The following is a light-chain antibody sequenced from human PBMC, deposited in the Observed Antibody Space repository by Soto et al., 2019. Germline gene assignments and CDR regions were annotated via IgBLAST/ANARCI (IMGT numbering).Light chain of an antibody. CDR3: QQYNNWPYT. Sequence: ERVMTQSPATLSVSPGERATLSCRASQSISSDLAWYQQKPGQAPRLLIYGASTRATGFPARFSGSGSGTEFTLTISSLQSEDFAVYYCQQYNNWPYTFGQGTQLEIK. J-gene: IGKJ2*01. V-gene: IGKV3-15*01. CDR1: QSISSD. CDR2: GAS.